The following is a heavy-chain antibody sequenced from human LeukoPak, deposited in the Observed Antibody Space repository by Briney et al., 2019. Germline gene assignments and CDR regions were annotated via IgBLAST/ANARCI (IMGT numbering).Heavy chain of an antibody. CDR2: IWYDGSNK. CDR1: GFTFSSYG. V-gene: IGHV3-33*01. CDR3: ARGRVFLDY. Sequence: GRSLRLSCAASGFTFSSYGMHWVRQAPGKGLEWVAVIWYDGSNKYYADSVKGRFTISRDNSKNTLYLQMYSLRAEDTAVYYCARGRVFLDYWGQGTLVTVSS. J-gene: IGHJ4*02.